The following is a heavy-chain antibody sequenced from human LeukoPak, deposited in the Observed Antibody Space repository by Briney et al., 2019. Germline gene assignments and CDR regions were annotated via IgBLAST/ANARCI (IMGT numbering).Heavy chain of an antibody. CDR3: ARDPTTVTKGLDI. CDR2: ISYIGST. CDR1: GDSMNSHY. D-gene: IGHD4-17*01. Sequence: SETLSLTCTVSGDSMNSHYWSWIRQPPGKGLEWIGYISYIGSTNYNPSLKSRDTISVDTSKNQFSLKLSSVTAADTAVYYCARDPTTVTKGLDIWGKGTMVTVSS. V-gene: IGHV4-59*11. J-gene: IGHJ3*02.